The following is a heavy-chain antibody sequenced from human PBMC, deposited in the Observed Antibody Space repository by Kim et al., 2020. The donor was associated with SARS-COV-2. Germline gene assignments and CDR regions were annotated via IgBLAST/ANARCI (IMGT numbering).Heavy chain of an antibody. V-gene: IGHV6-1*01. CDR1: GDSVSSNSAA. Sequence: SQTLSLTCAISGDSVSSNSAAWNWIRQSPSRGLEWLGRTYYRSKWYNDYAVSVKSRITINPDTSKNQFSLQLNSVTPEDTAVYYCARDLAILDLDYYGSGRADKEDDYSPLSSYYGMDVWGQGTTVTVSS. CDR3: ARDLAILDLDYYGSGRADKEDDYSPLSSYYGMDV. J-gene: IGHJ6*02. CDR2: TYYRSKWYN. D-gene: IGHD3-10*01.